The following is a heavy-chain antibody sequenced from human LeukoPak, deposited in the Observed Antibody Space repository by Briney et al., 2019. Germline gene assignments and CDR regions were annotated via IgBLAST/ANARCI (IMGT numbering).Heavy chain of an antibody. Sequence: PGGSLRLSCAASGFTFSSYAMNWVRQAPGKGLEWVSAISGSADSTHYADSVKGRFTISRDNSRNTLYLQMNSLRAEDTAVYYCAKDRDSSGYYFDCWGQGTLVTVSS. CDR3: AKDRDSSGYYFDC. J-gene: IGHJ4*02. D-gene: IGHD3-22*01. V-gene: IGHV3-23*01. CDR2: ISGSADST. CDR1: GFTFSSYA.